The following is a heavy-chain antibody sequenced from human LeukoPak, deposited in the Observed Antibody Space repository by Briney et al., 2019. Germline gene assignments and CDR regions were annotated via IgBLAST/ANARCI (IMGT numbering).Heavy chain of an antibody. V-gene: IGHV4-34*01. CDR2: INHSGST. D-gene: IGHD3-16*01. CDR1: GGSVTTYY. CDR3: ARGPFIHFDY. J-gene: IGHJ4*02. Sequence: PSETLSLTCTVSGGSVTTYYWSWIRQPAGKGLEWIGEINHSGSTNYNPSLKSRVTISVDTSKNQFSLKLSSVTAADTAVYYCARGPFIHFDYWGQGTLVTVSS.